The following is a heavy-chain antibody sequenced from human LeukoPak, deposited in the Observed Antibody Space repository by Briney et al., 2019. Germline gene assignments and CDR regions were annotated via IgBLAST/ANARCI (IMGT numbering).Heavy chain of an antibody. Sequence: GGSLRLSCAASGFTFSSYWMSWVRQAPGKGLEWVANIKQDGSEKYYVDSVRGRFTISRDNAKNSLYLQMNSLRAEDTAVYYCARGDWLPLPYAFDHWGQGTLVTVSS. CDR1: GFTFSSYW. V-gene: IGHV3-7*01. D-gene: IGHD5-12*01. J-gene: IGHJ4*02. CDR3: ARGDWLPLPYAFDH. CDR2: IKQDGSEK.